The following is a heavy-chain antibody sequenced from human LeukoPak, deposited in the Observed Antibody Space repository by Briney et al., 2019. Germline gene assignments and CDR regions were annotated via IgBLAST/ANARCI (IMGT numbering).Heavy chain of an antibody. CDR3: ARVVGWRDGYKGVDY. V-gene: IGHV4-38-2*02. J-gene: IGHJ4*02. D-gene: IGHD5-24*01. CDR2: IYHSGST. Sequence: SETLSLTCTVSGYSISSGYYWGWIRPPPGKGLEWIGSIYHSGSTYYNPSLKSRVTISVDTSKNQFSLKLSSVTAADTAVYYCARVVGWRDGYKGVDYWGQGTLVTVSS. CDR1: GYSISSGYY.